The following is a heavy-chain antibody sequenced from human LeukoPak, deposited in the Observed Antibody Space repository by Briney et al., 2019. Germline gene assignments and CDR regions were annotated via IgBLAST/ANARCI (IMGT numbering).Heavy chain of an antibody. CDR1: GFTFDDYA. CDR2: ISWNSGTI. J-gene: IGHJ4*02. CDR3: ATYRQVLLPFES. Sequence: GGSLRLSCAASGFTFDDYAMHWVRQAPGKGLEWVSHISWNSGTIHYADSVKGRFTISRDNAKNSLYLQMNSLRAEDTAIYYCATYRQVLLPFESWGQGTLVTVSS. D-gene: IGHD2/OR15-2a*01. V-gene: IGHV3-9*01.